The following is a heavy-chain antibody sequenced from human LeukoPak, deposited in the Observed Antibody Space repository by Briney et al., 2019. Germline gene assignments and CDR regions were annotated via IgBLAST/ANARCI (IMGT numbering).Heavy chain of an antibody. CDR2: INHSGST. Sequence: PSETLSLTCAVYGGSFSGYYWSRIRQPPGKGLEWIGEINHSGSTNYNPSLKSRVTISVDTSKNQFSLKLSSVTAADTAVYYCARGRLVGATGGDFDYWGQGTLVTVSS. J-gene: IGHJ4*02. CDR1: GGSFSGYY. CDR3: ARGRLVGATGGDFDY. V-gene: IGHV4-34*01. D-gene: IGHD1-26*01.